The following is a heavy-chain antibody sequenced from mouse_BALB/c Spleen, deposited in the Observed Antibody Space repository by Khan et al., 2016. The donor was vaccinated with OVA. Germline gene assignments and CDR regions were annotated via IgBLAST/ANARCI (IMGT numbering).Heavy chain of an antibody. D-gene: IGHD2-14*01. CDR2: IWSGGNT. V-gene: IGHV2-2*01. CDR1: GFSLTTYG. CDR3: ARNSYMYAFTY. Sequence: QVQLKESGPGLVQPSQSLSITCTVSGFSLTTYGVHWVRQSPGKGLEWLGLIWSGGNTDYNAAFISRLSITKDNSKSHVFFKMNSLQADDTAMYYCARNSYMYAFTYWGQGTLVTVSA. J-gene: IGHJ3*01.